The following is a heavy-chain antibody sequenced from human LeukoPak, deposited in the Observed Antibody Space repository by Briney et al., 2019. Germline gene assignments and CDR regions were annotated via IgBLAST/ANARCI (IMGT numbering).Heavy chain of an antibody. CDR3: TSAEHDYVWGSNTPQYDAFDI. CDR1: GFSFSSYN. J-gene: IGHJ3*02. D-gene: IGHD3-16*01. V-gene: IGHV3-23*01. Sequence: PGGSLRLSCAAAGFSFSSYNMNWLRQAPGKGLEWVSAISGSGGSTYYADSVKGRFTISRDDSKSIAYLQMNSLKTEDTAVYYCTSAEHDYVWGSNTPQYDAFDIWGQGTMVTVSS. CDR2: ISGSGGST.